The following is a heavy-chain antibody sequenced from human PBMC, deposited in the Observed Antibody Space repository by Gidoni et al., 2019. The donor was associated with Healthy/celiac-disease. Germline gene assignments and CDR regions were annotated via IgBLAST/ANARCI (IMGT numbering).Heavy chain of an antibody. Sequence: QVQLVESGGGVVQPGRSLRLSCAPSGFTFSSYGMHWVRQAPGKGLEWVAVIWYDGSNKYYADSVKGRFTISRDNSKNTLYLQMNSLRAEDTAVYYCARERIAAAGHNWFDPWGQGTLVTVSS. CDR2: IWYDGSNK. V-gene: IGHV3-33*01. CDR3: ARERIAAAGHNWFDP. D-gene: IGHD6-13*01. J-gene: IGHJ5*02. CDR1: GFTFSSYG.